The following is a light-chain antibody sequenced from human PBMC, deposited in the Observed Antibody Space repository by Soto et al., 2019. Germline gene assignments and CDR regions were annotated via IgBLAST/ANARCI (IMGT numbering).Light chain of an antibody. CDR3: QQYNDYPLT. CDR2: KAS. V-gene: IGKV1-5*03. J-gene: IGKJ4*01. CDR1: QSISSW. Sequence: DIQMTQSPSTLSASVGDSVTITCRASQSISSWLAWYHQKPGKAPKLLMYKASNLESGVPSRFSGSVSGTEFTLTISSLQPDDFATYHCQQYNDYPLTFGGGTKVEIK.